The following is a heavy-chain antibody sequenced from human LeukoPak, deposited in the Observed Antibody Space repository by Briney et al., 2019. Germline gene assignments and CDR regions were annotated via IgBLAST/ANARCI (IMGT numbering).Heavy chain of an antibody. Sequence: GGSLRLSCTASGFAFSNNGMHWVRQAPGKGLEWVAVISYDGSNKYYADSVKGRFTISRDNSKNTLYLQMNSLRAEDTAVYYCAKGPSTLRSYNWFDPWGQGTLVTVSS. J-gene: IGHJ5*02. V-gene: IGHV3-30*18. CDR2: ISYDGSNK. CDR1: GFAFSNNG. CDR3: AKGPSTLRSYNWFDP. D-gene: IGHD3-16*01.